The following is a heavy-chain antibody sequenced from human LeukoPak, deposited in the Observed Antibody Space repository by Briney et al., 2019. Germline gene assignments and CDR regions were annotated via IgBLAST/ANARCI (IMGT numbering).Heavy chain of an antibody. Sequence: PGGSLRLSCAASGFTFSSYAMNWARQAPGKGLEWVSAISGRGDITYYTDSVKGRFTISRDTSRSTLYLQMSSLRAEDTAVYYCTKDLAFCGGDCYSGADNWGQGALVTVSS. V-gene: IGHV3-23*01. CDR1: GFTFSSYA. J-gene: IGHJ4*02. D-gene: IGHD2-21*01. CDR2: ISGRGDIT. CDR3: TKDLAFCGGDCYSGADN.